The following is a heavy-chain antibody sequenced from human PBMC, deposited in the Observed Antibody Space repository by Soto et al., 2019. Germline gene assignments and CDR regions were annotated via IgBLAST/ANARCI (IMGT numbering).Heavy chain of an antibody. Sequence: QVQLVQSGAEVKKPGSSVKVSCKASGGTFSSYAISWVRQAPGQGLEWMGGIIPIFGTANYEQKFQGRVTITANESTITAYMERSSLRSEDTAVYYCAGGGGELLNGYYFDYWGQGTLVTVSS. CDR3: AGGGGELLNGYYFDY. CDR2: IIPIFGTA. V-gene: IGHV1-69*01. D-gene: IGHD1-26*01. CDR1: GGTFSSYA. J-gene: IGHJ4*02.